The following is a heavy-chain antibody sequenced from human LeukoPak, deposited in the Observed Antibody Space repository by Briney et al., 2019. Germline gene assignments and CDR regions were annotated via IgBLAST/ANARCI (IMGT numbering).Heavy chain of an antibody. J-gene: IGHJ6*03. D-gene: IGHD3-10*01. CDR1: GGSFSGYY. CDR3: ARVGLPGAYYYYMDV. Sequence: SSETLSLTCAVYGGSFSGYYWSWIRQPPGKGLEWIGEINHSGSTNYNPSLKSRVTISVDTSKNQFSLKLSSVTAADTAVYYCARVGLPGAYYYYMDVWGKGTTVTISS. V-gene: IGHV4-34*01. CDR2: INHSGST.